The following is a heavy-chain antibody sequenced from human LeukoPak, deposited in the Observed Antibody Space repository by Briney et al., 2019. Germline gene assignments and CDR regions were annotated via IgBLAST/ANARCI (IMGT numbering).Heavy chain of an antibody. CDR2: INPSSGGT. CDR3: ARSIAAAAPYYYYMDV. CDR1: GYTFTGHY. Sequence: GASVKVSCKASGYTFTGHYMHWVRQAPGQGLEWMGWINPSSGGTNYAQKFQGRVTMTRDTSINTGYMELSRLRSDDTAVYYCARSIAAAAPYYYYMDVWGKGTTVTVSS. D-gene: IGHD6-13*01. V-gene: IGHV1-2*02. J-gene: IGHJ6*03.